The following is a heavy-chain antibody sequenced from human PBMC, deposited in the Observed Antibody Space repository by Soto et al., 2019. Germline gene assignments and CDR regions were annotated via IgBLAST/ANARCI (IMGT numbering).Heavy chain of an antibody. J-gene: IGHJ6*02. V-gene: IGHV3-30-3*01. Sequence: PGGSLRLSCAASGFTFSSYAMHWVRQAPGKGLEWVSVICSDGSNKYYGDSVKGRFTISRDNARNTLYLQMNSLRDEDTAVYYCARIKLVDFFFINVDVYDMDVWGQGTPVTVSS. CDR2: ICSDGSNK. CDR3: ARIKLVDFFFINVDVYDMDV. D-gene: IGHD2-15*01. CDR1: GFTFSSYA.